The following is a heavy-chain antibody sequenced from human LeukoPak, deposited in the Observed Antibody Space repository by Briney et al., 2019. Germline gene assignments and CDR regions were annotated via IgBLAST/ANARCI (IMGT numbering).Heavy chain of an antibody. D-gene: IGHD6-19*01. CDR3: ARDSDGWYWEFDF. V-gene: IGHV6-1*01. CDR1: GDSVSNNIAT. Sequence: PSQTLSLTCAISGDSVSNNIATWNWIRQSPSRGLEWLGRTYYRSRWGNDYAISVKSRITINPDTSKNQFSLQLNSVTPEDTAVYYCARDSDGWYWEFDFWGQGTPVPSPQ. CDR2: TYYRSRWGN. J-gene: IGHJ4*02.